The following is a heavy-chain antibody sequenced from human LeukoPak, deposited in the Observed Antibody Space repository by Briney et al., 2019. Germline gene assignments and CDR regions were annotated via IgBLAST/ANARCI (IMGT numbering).Heavy chain of an antibody. CDR1: GYTLTELS. D-gene: IGHD2-2*02. CDR2: FDPEDGET. CDR3: ATALYCSSTSCYTEVYWFDP. Sequence: ASVTVSCKVSGYTLTELSMHWARQAPGKGLEWMGGFDPEDGETIYAQKFQGRVTMTEDTSTDTAYMELSSLRSEDTAVYYCATALYCSSTSCYTEVYWFDPWGQGTLVTVSS. V-gene: IGHV1-24*01. J-gene: IGHJ5*02.